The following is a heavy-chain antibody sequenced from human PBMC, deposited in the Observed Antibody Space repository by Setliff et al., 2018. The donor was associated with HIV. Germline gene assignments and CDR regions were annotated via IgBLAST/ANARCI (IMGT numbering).Heavy chain of an antibody. Sequence: GASVKVSCKASGGTFSSYAISWVRQAPGQGLEWMGGIIPIFGKANYAQKFQGRVTITTDESTSTAYMELSSLRSEDTAVYYCASCRDHSNYYNYYYYGMDVWGQGTTVTVSS. CDR3: ASCRDHSNYYNYYYYGMDV. J-gene: IGHJ6*02. CDR2: IIPIFGKA. D-gene: IGHD4-4*01. V-gene: IGHV1-69*05. CDR1: GGTFSSYA.